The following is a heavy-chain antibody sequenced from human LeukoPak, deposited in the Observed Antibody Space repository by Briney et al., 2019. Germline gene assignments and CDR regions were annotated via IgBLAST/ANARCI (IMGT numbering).Heavy chain of an antibody. V-gene: IGHV3-23*01. Sequence: PGGSLRLSCAASGFTFSTHGMNWVRQGPGKGLEWVSGITGSGGSTFYADSVKGRFTISRDNAKNTLFLQINSLRAEDTAVYYCAREILAPGKTHDYWGQGTLVTVSS. CDR1: GFTFSTHG. CDR3: AREILAPGKTHDY. J-gene: IGHJ4*02. CDR2: ITGSGGST.